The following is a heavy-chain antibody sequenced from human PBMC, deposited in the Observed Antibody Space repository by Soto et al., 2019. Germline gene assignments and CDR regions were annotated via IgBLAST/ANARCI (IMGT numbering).Heavy chain of an antibody. D-gene: IGHD1-20*01. J-gene: IGHJ4*02. CDR3: AKGNKGYNWNGVDC. CDR1: GFSFGGYA. V-gene: IGHV3-23*01. Sequence: EVQLLESGGGSAQPGGSLRLSCAASGFSFGGYAMIWVRQAPGKGLEWVSVISGSGGSTYYADSVRGRFTISRDNCKNMLDLQMNSLRAEGTAVYYCAKGNKGYNWNGVDCWGQGALVTVSS. CDR2: ISGSGGST.